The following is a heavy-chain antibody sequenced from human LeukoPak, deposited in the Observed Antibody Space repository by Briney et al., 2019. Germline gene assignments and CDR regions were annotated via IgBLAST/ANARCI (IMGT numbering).Heavy chain of an antibody. V-gene: IGHV3-23*01. CDR3: AKDLNYDSSGYKDDLFDY. D-gene: IGHD3-22*01. J-gene: IGHJ4*02. CDR1: GFTFGSYA. Sequence: GGSLRLSCAASGFTFGSYAMSWVRQAPGKGLEWASAISGSGGSTYYADSVKGRFTISRDNSKNTLYLQMNSLRAEDTAVYYCAKDLNYDSSGYKDDLFDYWGQGTLVTVSS. CDR2: ISGSGGST.